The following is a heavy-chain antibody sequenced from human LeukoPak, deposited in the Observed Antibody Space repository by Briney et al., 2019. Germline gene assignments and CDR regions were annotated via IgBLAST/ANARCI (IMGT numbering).Heavy chain of an antibody. CDR1: GFTFGNYA. J-gene: IGHJ4*02. D-gene: IGHD3-16*01. Sequence: PGGPLRLSCAASGFTFGNYAMSWVRQAPGKGLEWVSAISGSGGSTYYADSVKGRFTISRDNSKNTLYLQMNSLRAEDTAVYYCAKGSSNWGRLYFDYWGQGTLVTVSS. CDR3: AKGSSNWGRLYFDY. CDR2: ISGSGGST. V-gene: IGHV3-23*01.